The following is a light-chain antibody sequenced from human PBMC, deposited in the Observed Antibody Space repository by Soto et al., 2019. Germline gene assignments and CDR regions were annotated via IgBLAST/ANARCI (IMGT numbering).Light chain of an antibody. CDR3: DSYTSSRAYV. V-gene: IGLV2-14*01. CDR1: SSDVGGYNY. Sequence: QSALTQPASVSGSPGQSITISCTGTSSDVGGYNYVSWYQQQAGKAPKLIIHEVSNRPSGVSNRFSGSKSGNTASLTIPGLQAEDEADYYCDSYTSSRAYVFGIGTKLTVL. CDR2: EVS. J-gene: IGLJ1*01.